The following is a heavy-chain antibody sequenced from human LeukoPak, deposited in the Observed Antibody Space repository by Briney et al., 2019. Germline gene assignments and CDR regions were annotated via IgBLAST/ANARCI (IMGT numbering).Heavy chain of an antibody. CDR2: ISYDGSNK. J-gene: IGHJ5*02. CDR3: AREPGPRTSNYYGSGSYYSNWFDP. CDR1: GFTFSSYA. V-gene: IGHV3-30-3*01. D-gene: IGHD3-10*01. Sequence: GSLRLSCAASGFTFSSYAMHWVRQAPGKGLEWVAVISYDGSNKYYADSVKGRFTISRDNSKNTLHLQMNSLRAEDTAVYYCAREPGPRTSNYYGSGSYYSNWFDPWGQGTLVTVSS.